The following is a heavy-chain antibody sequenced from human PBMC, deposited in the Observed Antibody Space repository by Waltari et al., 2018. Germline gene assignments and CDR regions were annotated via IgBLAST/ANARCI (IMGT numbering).Heavy chain of an antibody. CDR1: GGSISSSSYY. J-gene: IGHJ4*02. V-gene: IGHV4-39*07. CDR3: ARHAIYGSGSYRLHFDY. Sequence: QLQLQESGPGLVKPSETLSLTCTVSGGSISSSSYYWGWIRQPPGKGLEWIGSIYYSGSTYYNPSLKSRVTISVDTSKNQFSLKLSSVTAADTAVYYCARHAIYGSGSYRLHFDYWGQGTLVTVSS. D-gene: IGHD3-10*01. CDR2: IYYSGST.